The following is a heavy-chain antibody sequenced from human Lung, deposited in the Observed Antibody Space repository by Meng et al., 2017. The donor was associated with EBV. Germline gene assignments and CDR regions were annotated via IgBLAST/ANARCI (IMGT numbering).Heavy chain of an antibody. CDR1: GIILENLG. V-gene: IGHV3-15*01. CDR3: TTNPPYTVGRYSKH. CDR2: IKSRFHGGGT. J-gene: IGHJ1*01. D-gene: IGHD2-21*01. Sequence: LLCAGGGLVKPGGSLGLPWVGLGIILENLGIAWGGPGPGKGLEWIGLIKSRFHGGGTDIAAPVKGRFTVSRDDSNNTVYLQLTGLTIEDTGVYYFTTNPPYTVGRYSKHWGQGTLVTVSS.